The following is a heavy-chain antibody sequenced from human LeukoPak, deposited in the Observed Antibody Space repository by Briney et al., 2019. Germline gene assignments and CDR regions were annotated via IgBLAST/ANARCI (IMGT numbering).Heavy chain of an antibody. CDR3: ARATDVAVDNWFDP. Sequence: GRSLRLSCAASGFTFSSYAMHWVRQAPGKGLEWVAVISYDGSNKYYADPVKGRFTISRDNSKNTLYLQMNSLRAEDTAVYYCARATDVAVDNWFDPWGQGTLVTVSS. J-gene: IGHJ5*02. CDR1: GFTFSSYA. V-gene: IGHV3-30-3*01. CDR2: ISYDGSNK. D-gene: IGHD6-19*01.